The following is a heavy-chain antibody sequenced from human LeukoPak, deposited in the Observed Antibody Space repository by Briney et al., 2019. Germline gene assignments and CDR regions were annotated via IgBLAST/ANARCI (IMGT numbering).Heavy chain of an antibody. CDR1: GYIFTSYW. CDR3: ARHPVPRVPAAEYNWFDP. J-gene: IGHJ5*02. D-gene: IGHD2-2*01. CDR2: IYPGDSDT. Sequence: GESLQISCKGSGYIFTSYWIGWVRRLPGKGLEGMGIIYPGDSDTRYSPSFQGQVTISADKSISTAYLQWSSLKASDTAMYYCARHPVPRVPAAEYNWFDPGGQGTLVTVSS. V-gene: IGHV5-51*01.